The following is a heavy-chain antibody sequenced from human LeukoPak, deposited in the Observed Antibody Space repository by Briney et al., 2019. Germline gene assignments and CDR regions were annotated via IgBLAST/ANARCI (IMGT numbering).Heavy chain of an antibody. Sequence: SVKVSCKASGGTFSSYAISWVRQAPGQGLEWMGGIIPIFGTANYAQKFQGRVTITTDESTSTAYMELSSLRSEDTAVYYCARGNDDFWSGYPYNWFDPWGQGTLVTVSS. CDR1: GGTFSSYA. D-gene: IGHD3-3*01. J-gene: IGHJ5*02. V-gene: IGHV1-69*05. CDR3: ARGNDDFWSGYPYNWFDP. CDR2: IIPIFGTA.